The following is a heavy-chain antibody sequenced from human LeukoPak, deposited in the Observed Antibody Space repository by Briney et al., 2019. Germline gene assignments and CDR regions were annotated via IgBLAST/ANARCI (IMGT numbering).Heavy chain of an antibody. V-gene: IGHV3-11*01. Sequence: GGSLRLSCAASGFTLSDYYMSWIRQAPGKGLEWVSYISSSGSTIYYADSVKGRFTISRDNAKNSLYLQMNSLRAEDTAVYYCARETVVAATPYYYYYYMDVWGKGTTVTVSS. J-gene: IGHJ6*03. D-gene: IGHD2-15*01. CDR1: GFTLSDYY. CDR3: ARETVVAATPYYYYYYMDV. CDR2: ISSSGSTI.